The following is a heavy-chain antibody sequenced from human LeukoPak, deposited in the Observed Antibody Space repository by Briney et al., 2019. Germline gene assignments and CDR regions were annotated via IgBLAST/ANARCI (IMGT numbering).Heavy chain of an antibody. Sequence: ASVTVSCKTSGYTFSNSGLHWVRQAPGQSLEWMGWINAGNGNRKYSQKFQDRLTITRDTSASTVYMELNSLKSEDTAMYFCARGRGLIGTSRFDPWGQGTLVIVSS. CDR3: ARGRGLIGTSRFDP. D-gene: IGHD3-10*01. CDR2: INAGNGNR. V-gene: IGHV1-3*01. J-gene: IGHJ5*02. CDR1: GYTFSNSG.